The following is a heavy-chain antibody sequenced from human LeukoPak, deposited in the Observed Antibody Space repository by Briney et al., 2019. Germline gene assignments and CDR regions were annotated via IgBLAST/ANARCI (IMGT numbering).Heavy chain of an antibody. CDR1: GFTFSSYG. CDR3: ARDFGIAAAGTIDYFDY. V-gene: IGHV3-33*01. CDR2: IWYGGSNK. Sequence: RTGRSLRLSCAASGFTFSSYGMHWVRQAPGKGLEWVAVIWYGGSNKYYADSVKGRFTISRDNSKNTLYLQMNSLRAEDTAVYYCARDFGIAAAGTIDYFDYWGQGTLVTVSS. J-gene: IGHJ4*02. D-gene: IGHD6-13*01.